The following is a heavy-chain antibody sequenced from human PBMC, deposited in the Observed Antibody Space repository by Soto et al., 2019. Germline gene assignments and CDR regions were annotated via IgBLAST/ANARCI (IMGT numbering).Heavy chain of an antibody. Sequence: EVQLVESGGGLVQPGGSLRLSCAASGFTFSRYWVTWLRQAPGKGLEWVANINPDGSAKYYVDSVKGRFTISRDNAKNSLYLRMNSLRVEDTAVYYWASPRTGNVYFNHWGQGALVTGSS. CDR1: GFTFSRYW. J-gene: IGHJ1*01. CDR2: INPDGSAK. D-gene: IGHD2-8*02. V-gene: IGHV3-7*01. CDR3: ASPRTGNVYFNH.